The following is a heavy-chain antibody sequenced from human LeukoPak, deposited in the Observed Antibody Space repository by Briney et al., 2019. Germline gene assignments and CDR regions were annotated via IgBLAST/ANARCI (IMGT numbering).Heavy chain of an antibody. CDR1: GFTFSSYA. CDR2: ISGSGGST. J-gene: IGHJ4*02. D-gene: IGHD6-19*01. Sequence: GGSLRLSCAASGFTFSSYAMSWVRQAPGKGLEWVSAISGSGGSTYYADSVKGRFTISRDNSKNTLYLQMNSLRAEDTAVYYCAKDRHRRYSSGWGFDYWGQGTLATVSS. CDR3: AKDRHRRYSSGWGFDY. V-gene: IGHV3-23*01.